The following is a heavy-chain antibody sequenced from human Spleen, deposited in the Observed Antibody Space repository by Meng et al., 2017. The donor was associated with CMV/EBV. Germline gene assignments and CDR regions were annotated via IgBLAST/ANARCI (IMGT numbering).Heavy chain of an antibody. CDR1: GFTGSSNY. CDR3: ARGSVAAAGTGFDY. CDR2: IYSGGST. D-gene: IGHD6-13*01. Sequence: AASGFTGSSNYMSWVRQAQGKGLEWVSVIYSGGSTYYADSVKGRFTISRDNSKNTLYLQMNSLRAEDTAVYYCARGSVAAAGTGFDYWGQGTLVTVSS. J-gene: IGHJ4*02. V-gene: IGHV3-66*02.